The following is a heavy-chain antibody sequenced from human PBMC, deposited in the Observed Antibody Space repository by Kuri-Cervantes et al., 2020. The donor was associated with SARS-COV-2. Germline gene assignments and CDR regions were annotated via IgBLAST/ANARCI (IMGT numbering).Heavy chain of an antibody. J-gene: IGHJ6*02. Sequence: GGPLDPSGLAPGFPFDDYAMHWVRQAPGKGLEWVSAISGSGGSTYYADSVKGRFTISRDNSKNTLYLQMNSLRAEDTAVYYCAKDQAAIVYYGMDVWGQGTTVTVSS. CDR3: AKDQAAIVYYGMDV. CDR2: ISGSGGST. D-gene: IGHD2-2*01. V-gene: IGHV3-23*01. CDR1: GFPFDDYA.